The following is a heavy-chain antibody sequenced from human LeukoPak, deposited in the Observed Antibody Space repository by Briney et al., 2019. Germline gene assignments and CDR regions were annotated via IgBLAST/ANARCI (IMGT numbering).Heavy chain of an antibody. Sequence: ASVKVSCKASGYTFTGYYMHWVRQAPGQGLEWMGWINPNSGGTNYAQKFQGRVTMTRDTSISTACMELSRLRSDDTAVYYCARGVLEWLLYDFDYWGQGTLVTVSS. J-gene: IGHJ4*02. CDR1: GYTFTGYY. CDR3: ARGVLEWLLYDFDY. D-gene: IGHD3-3*01. CDR2: INPNSGGT. V-gene: IGHV1-2*02.